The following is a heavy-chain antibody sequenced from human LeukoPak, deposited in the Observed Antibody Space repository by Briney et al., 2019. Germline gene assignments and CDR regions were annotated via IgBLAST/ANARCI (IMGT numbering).Heavy chain of an antibody. J-gene: IGHJ4*02. CDR3: AKGAYDYIEMGYFDY. CDR1: GFSISNSA. D-gene: IGHD5-12*01. CDR2: IVASSGST. Sequence: GSLRLSCAASGFSISNSAMSWVRQAPGKGLEWVSLIVASSGSTFYADSVKGRFTISRDSSKNTLYLQMNSLRAEDMAVYYCAKGAYDYIEMGYFDYWGQGTLVTVSS. V-gene: IGHV3-23*01.